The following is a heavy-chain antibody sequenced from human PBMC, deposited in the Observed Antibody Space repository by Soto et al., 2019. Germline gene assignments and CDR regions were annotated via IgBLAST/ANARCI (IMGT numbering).Heavy chain of an antibody. Sequence: LKISCKGSGYSFTSYWIGWVRQMPGKGLEWMGIIYPGDSDTRYSPSFQGQVTISADKSISTAYLQWSSLKASDTAMYYCARLGRGIVGATTDYYFDYWGQGTLVTVSS. J-gene: IGHJ4*02. CDR3: ARLGRGIVGATTDYYFDY. CDR1: GYSFTSYW. CDR2: IYPGDSDT. V-gene: IGHV5-51*01. D-gene: IGHD1-26*01.